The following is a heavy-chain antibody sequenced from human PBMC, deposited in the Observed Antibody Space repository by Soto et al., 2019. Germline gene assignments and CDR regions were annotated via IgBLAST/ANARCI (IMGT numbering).Heavy chain of an antibody. CDR3: ARVGGIDCSSTSCYTACGMDV. CDR2: INAGNGNT. Sequence: GASVKVSCKASGYTFTSYAMHWVRQAPGQRLEWMGWINAGNGNTKYSQKFQGRVTITRDTSASTAYMELSSLRSEDTAVYYCARVGGIDCSSTSCYTACGMDVWGKGTTVTVSS. D-gene: IGHD2-2*02. V-gene: IGHV1-3*01. CDR1: GYTFTSYA. J-gene: IGHJ6*04.